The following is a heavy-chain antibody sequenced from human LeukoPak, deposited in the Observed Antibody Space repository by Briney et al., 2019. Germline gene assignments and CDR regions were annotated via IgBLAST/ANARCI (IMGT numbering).Heavy chain of an antibody. D-gene: IGHD3-10*01. CDR2: IKSKTDGGTT. J-gene: IGHJ4*02. CDR3: TTVSLVRGVITYFDY. Sequence: GGSLRLSCAASGFTFSNAWMSWVRQAPGKGLEWVGRIKSKTDGGTTDYAAPVKGRFTISRDDSKNTLYLQMNSLKTEHTAVYYCTTVSLVRGVITYFDYWGQGTLVTVSS. CDR1: GFTFSNAW. V-gene: IGHV3-15*01.